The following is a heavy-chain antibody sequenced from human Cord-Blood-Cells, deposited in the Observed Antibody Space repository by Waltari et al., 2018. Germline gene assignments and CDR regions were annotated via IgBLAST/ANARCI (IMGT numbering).Heavy chain of an antibody. CDR2: VKPNRGGT. CDR1: GYTFTGYY. D-gene: IGHD7-27*01. J-gene: IGHJ4*02. CDR3: ARSPPGELDY. Sequence: QVQLVQSGAEVTKPGASVQVSCKASGYTFTGYYMHWVRQAPGQGLGWMGWVKPNRGGTNYAQKFQGRVTMTRDTSISTAYMELSRLRSDDTAVYYCARSPPGELDYWGQGTLVTVSS. V-gene: IGHV1-2*02.